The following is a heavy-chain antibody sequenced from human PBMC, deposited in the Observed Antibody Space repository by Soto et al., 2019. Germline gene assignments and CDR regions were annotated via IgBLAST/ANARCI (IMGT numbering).Heavy chain of an antibody. J-gene: IGHJ4*02. V-gene: IGHV3-30*04. CDR3: AGRSGSSDY. CDR1: GFTFSNYT. Sequence: LRLSCAASGFTFSNYTMHWVRQAPGKGLEWVALISYDEIDKYYADAVKGRFTISRDNSKNTLYLQMDSLRAEDTAVYYCAGRSGSSDYWGQGTLVTVSS. CDR2: ISYDEIDK. D-gene: IGHD3-10*01.